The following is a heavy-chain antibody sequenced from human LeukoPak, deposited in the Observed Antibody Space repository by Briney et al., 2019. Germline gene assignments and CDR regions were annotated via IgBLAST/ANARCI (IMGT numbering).Heavy chain of an antibody. D-gene: IGHD3-10*02. CDR2: INHSGST. CDR1: GGSFSGYY. CDR3: ARMLSPPKGDY. J-gene: IGHJ4*02. V-gene: IGHV4-34*01. Sequence: SEILSLTCAVYGGSFSGYYWSWIRQPPGKGLEWIGEINHSGSTNYNPSLKSRVTISVDTSKNQFSLKLSSVTAADTAVYYCARMLSPPKGDYWGQGTLVTVSS.